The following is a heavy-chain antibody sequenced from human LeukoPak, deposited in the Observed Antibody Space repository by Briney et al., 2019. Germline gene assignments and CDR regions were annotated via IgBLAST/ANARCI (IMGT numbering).Heavy chain of an antibody. Sequence: ASVKVSCKASGYTFTSYDINWVRQATGQGLEWMGWMNPNSGNTGYAQKFQGRVTITRNTSISTAYMELSSLRSEDTAVYYCAWTYYYGSGSYFRLSQFDYWGQGTLVTVSS. CDR3: AWTYYYGSGSYFRLSQFDY. J-gene: IGHJ4*02. D-gene: IGHD3-10*01. CDR1: GYTFTSYD. CDR2: MNPNSGNT. V-gene: IGHV1-8*03.